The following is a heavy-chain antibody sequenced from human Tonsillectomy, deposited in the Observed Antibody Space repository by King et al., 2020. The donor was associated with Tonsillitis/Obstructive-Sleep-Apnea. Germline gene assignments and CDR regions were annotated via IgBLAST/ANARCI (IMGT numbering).Heavy chain of an antibody. Sequence: VQLVESGGGLVQPGGSLRLSCAASGFTFSTYAVSWVRQAPGKGLEWVSTTSGGGDSTYYADSVTGRFTISRDNSKNTLSLQMNSLRAEDTAVYYCVKAHQGIVVAPSAMGYWGQGTLVTVSS. D-gene: IGHD2-2*01. CDR2: TSGGGDST. CDR1: GFTFSTYA. CDR3: VKAHQGIVVAPSAMGY. V-gene: IGHV3-23*04. J-gene: IGHJ4*02.